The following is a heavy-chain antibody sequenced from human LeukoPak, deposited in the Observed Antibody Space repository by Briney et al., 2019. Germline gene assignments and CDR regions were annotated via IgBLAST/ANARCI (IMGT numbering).Heavy chain of an antibody. CDR1: GFTFSSYA. J-gene: IGHJ3*01. CDR2: ISCSGGST. Sequence: LAGRSLRLSCAASGFTFSSYAMHWVRQAPGKGLEWVSVISCSGGSTKYVDSVKGRFTISRDNSKNTLYLQMNSLRAEDTAVYYCAKGQTAMDAFDVWGQGTMVTVSS. V-gene: IGHV3-23*01. D-gene: IGHD5-18*01. CDR3: AKGQTAMDAFDV.